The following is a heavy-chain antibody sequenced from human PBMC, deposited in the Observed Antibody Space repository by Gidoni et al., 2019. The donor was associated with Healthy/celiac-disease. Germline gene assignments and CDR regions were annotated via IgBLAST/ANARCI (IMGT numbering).Heavy chain of an antibody. J-gene: IGHJ6*03. CDR2: IIPIFGTA. CDR1: GGTFSSYA. CDR3: ARLVVVPAAMMGYYYYYMDV. Sequence: QVQLVQSGAEVKKPGSSVKVSCKASGGTFSSYAISWVRQAPGQGLEWMGGIIPIFGTANYAQKFQGRVTITADESTSTAYMELSSLRSEDTAVYYCARLVVVPAAMMGYYYYYMDVWGKGTTVTVSS. V-gene: IGHV1-69*01. D-gene: IGHD2-2*01.